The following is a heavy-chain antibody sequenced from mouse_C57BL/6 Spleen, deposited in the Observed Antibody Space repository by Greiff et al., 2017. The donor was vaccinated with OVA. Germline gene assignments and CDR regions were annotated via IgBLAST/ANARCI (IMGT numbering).Heavy chain of an antibody. CDR2: INPYNGDT. CDR1: GYSFTGYF. V-gene: IGHV1-20*01. D-gene: IGHD1-1*01. Sequence: VQLQQSGPELVKPGDSVKISCKASGYSFTGYFMNWVMQSHGKSLEWIGRINPYNGDTFYNQKFKGKATLTVDKSSSTAHMELRSLTSADSAVYYCARSGAYGSSYWYFDVWGTGTTVTVSS. CDR3: ARSGAYGSSYWYFDV. J-gene: IGHJ1*03.